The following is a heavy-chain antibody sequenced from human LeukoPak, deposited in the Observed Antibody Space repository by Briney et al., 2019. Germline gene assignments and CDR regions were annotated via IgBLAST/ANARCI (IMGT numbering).Heavy chain of an antibody. CDR2: IYTSGST. D-gene: IGHD6-19*01. V-gene: IGHV4-61*02. CDR1: SDSITSGSYY. Sequence: SQTLSLTCTVSSDSITSGSYYWTWIRQPAGKGLEWIGRIYTSGSTNYNPSLKSRVTISRDTSKNQFSLKLNSVTAADTAVYFCARGTTFAVAYWFDYWGQGALVTVSS. J-gene: IGHJ4*02. CDR3: ARGTTFAVAYWFDY.